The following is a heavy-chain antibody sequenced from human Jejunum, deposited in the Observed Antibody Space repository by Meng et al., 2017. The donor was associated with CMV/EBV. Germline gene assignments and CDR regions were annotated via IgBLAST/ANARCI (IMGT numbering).Heavy chain of an antibody. CDR2: VPGSRGT. CDR1: AASISPSF. D-gene: IGHD3/OR15-3a*01. V-gene: IGHV4-59*12. CDR3: ARGRWTGGWFDP. Sequence: VSAASISPSFWTWSRHVPGKGLEWIGYVPGSRGTTYNPSFKSRVTISADTSKNQVSLRLTSVTAADTAVFYCARGRWTGGWFDPWGQGILVTVSS. J-gene: IGHJ5*02.